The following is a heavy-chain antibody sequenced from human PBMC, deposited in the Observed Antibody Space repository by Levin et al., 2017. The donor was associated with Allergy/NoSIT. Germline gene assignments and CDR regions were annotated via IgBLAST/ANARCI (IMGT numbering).Heavy chain of an antibody. D-gene: IGHD2-21*02. CDR3: ARVGVAYCGGDCKDYFDY. CDR2: ISRSSSTI. V-gene: IGHV3-48*01. CDR1: GFTFSTYG. Sequence: SCAATGFTFSTYGMNWVRQAPGKGLEWLSYISRSSSTIYYADSVKGRFTISRDNAKNSLYLQMNSLRAEDTAVYYCARVGVAYCGGDCKDYFDYWGQGTLVTVSS. J-gene: IGHJ4*02.